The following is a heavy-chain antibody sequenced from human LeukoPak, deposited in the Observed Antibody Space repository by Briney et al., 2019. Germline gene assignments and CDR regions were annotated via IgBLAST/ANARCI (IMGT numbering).Heavy chain of an antibody. Sequence: GASVKVSCKASGYTFTSYDINWVRQATGQGLEWMGWMNPNSGNTGYAQKFQGRVTMTRSTSISTAYMELSSLRSEDTAVYYCARGYFDWFYYSMDVWGQGTTVTVSS. J-gene: IGHJ6*02. CDR2: MNPNSGNT. D-gene: IGHD3-9*01. CDR3: ARGYFDWFYYSMDV. CDR1: GYTFTSYD. V-gene: IGHV1-8*01.